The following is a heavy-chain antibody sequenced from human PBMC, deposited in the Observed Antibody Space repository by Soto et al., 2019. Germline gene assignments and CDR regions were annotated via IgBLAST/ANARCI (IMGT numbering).Heavy chain of an antibody. CDR3: ARWSYLDY. V-gene: IGHV3-23*01. J-gene: IGHJ4*02. D-gene: IGHD3-3*01. CDR2: ISGSDGKT. CDR1: GFSFGSYA. Sequence: HPGGSLRLSCVASGFSFGSYALTWVRQAPGKGLEWVSTISGSDGKTFYADAVKGRFSISRDISQSTLYLQMNSLRADDTAIYYCARWSYLDYWGQGT.